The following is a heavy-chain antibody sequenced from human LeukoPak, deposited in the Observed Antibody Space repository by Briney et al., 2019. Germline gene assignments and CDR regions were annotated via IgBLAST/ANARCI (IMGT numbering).Heavy chain of an antibody. CDR1: GFTSSSYA. CDR2: ISGCGVGT. D-gene: IGHD6-6*01. J-gene: IGHJ4*02. Sequence: PGGSLRLSCAASGFTSSSYAMSWDRQAPGKGLEWVSGISGCGVGTYYADSVKGRFTISRDSSKNTLYLQMNSLRAEDTALYYCARGRVDYSSSLTYFDYWGQGTLVTVSP. CDR3: ARGRVDYSSSLTYFDY. V-gene: IGHV3-23*01.